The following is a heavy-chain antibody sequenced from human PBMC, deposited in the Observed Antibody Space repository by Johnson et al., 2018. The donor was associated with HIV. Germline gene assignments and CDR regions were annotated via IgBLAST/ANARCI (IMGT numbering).Heavy chain of an antibody. CDR1: GFTFSSYG. V-gene: IGHV3-66*01. CDR2: IYSGGST. Sequence: LVESGGGVVQPGRSLRLSCAASGFTFSSYGMHWVRQAPGKGLEWVAVIYSGGSTYYADSVKGRFTISRDNSKNTLYLQMNSLRAEDTAVYYCARDAGQWLDDAFDIWGQGTMVTVSS. CDR3: ARDAGQWLDDAFDI. J-gene: IGHJ3*02. D-gene: IGHD6-19*01.